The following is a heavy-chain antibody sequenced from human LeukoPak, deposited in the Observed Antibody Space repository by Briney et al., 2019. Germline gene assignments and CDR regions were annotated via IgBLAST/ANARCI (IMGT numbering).Heavy chain of an antibody. CDR1: GYTLTELS. D-gene: IGHD3-10*01. CDR2: FDPEDGET. J-gene: IGHJ4*02. V-gene: IGHV1-24*01. Sequence: ASVKVSCKVSGYTLTELSMHWVRQAPGKGLEWMGGFDPEDGETIYAQKFQGGVTMTEDTSTDTAYMELSSLRSEDTAVYHCATRDLSLQYYFDYWGQGTLVTVSS. CDR3: ATRDLSLQYYFDY.